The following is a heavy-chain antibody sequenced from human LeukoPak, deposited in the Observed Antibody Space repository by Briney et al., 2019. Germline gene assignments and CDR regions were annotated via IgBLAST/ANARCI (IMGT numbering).Heavy chain of an antibody. D-gene: IGHD1-26*01. CDR3: ARGSGSHFDY. V-gene: IGHV3-13*04. CDR1: GFTFSNYD. J-gene: IGHJ4*02. Sequence: PGGSLRLSCAASGFTFSNYDMFWVRQTTGKGLEWVSTIGAADDTYYPGSVRGRFTISRESAKDSLYLQTNSLRAGDTAVYYCARGSGSHFDYWGQGTLVTVSS. CDR2: IGAADDT.